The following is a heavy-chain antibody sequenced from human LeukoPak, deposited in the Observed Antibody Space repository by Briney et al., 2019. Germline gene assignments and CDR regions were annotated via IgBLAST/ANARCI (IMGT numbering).Heavy chain of an antibody. V-gene: IGHV5-51*01. CDR2: IYPGDSAT. CDR3: ARQEQDIANYYYYSMDV. J-gene: IGHJ6*02. Sequence: GASLKISSKGSGYSFTSYWSGWWRQMPGKGLEGMEVIYPGDSATSYNPSFQGQVSISADKSISTPYLQWSSLKASDTALYYCARQEQDIANYYYYSMDVWGQGTTVTVSS. CDR1: GYSFTSYW. D-gene: IGHD5-12*01.